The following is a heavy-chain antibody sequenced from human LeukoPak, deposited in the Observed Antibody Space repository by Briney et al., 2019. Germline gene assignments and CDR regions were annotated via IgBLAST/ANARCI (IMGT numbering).Heavy chain of an antibody. CDR3: AKEGGPKYYDFWSGFSSTFYMDV. Sequence: PGGSLRLSCTASGFTFSSYAMSWVRQAPGKGLEWVSTISGGGGRTYYADSVKGRFTIPRDNSKNTLYLQMNSLRAEDTAVYYCAKEGGPKYYDFWSGFSSTFYMDVWGKGTTVTVSS. V-gene: IGHV3-23*01. D-gene: IGHD3-3*01. CDR1: GFTFSSYA. CDR2: ISGGGGRT. J-gene: IGHJ6*03.